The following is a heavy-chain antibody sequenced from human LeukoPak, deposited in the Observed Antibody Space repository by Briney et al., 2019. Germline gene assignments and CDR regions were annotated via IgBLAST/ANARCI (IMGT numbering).Heavy chain of an antibody. CDR2: IYYSGST. Sequence: SQTLSLTCTVSGGSISSGDYSWNWIRQPPGKGLEWIGYIYYSGSTYYNPSLKSRVTISVDTSKNQFSLKLSSVTAADTAVYYCARGGGATVVTPEYFDLWGRGTLVTVSS. J-gene: IGHJ2*01. D-gene: IGHD4-23*01. V-gene: IGHV4-30-4*01. CDR1: GGSISSGDYS. CDR3: ARGGGATVVTPEYFDL.